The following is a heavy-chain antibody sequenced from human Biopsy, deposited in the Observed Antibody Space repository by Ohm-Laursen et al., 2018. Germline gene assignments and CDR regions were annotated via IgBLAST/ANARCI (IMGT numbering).Heavy chain of an antibody. J-gene: IGHJ6*02. Sequence: ASVKVSCKASGYTFPDYYVHWVRQAPGQGLEWMGWIKPNNGDTDYSQRFQGRVTLAWDRSASTGYMEVSSLRSGDTALYYCATRGGDDFWSGHYSEIYYYYTLDVWGQGTTVTVSS. CDR3: ATRGGDDFWSGHYSEIYYYYTLDV. V-gene: IGHV1-2*02. CDR1: GYTFPDYY. CDR2: IKPNNGDT. D-gene: IGHD3-3*01.